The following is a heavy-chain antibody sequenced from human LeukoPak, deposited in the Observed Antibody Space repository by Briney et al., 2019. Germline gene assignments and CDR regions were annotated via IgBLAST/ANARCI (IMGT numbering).Heavy chain of an antibody. Sequence: GGSLRLSCAASGFTFSTYTMNWVRQAPGKGLEWVSSISSTSTYIYYADSVKCRFTISRDNAETSLYLQMNSLRGEDAAVYYCARGGKNAFDSWGQGTMVTVSS. CDR3: ARGGKNAFDS. CDR1: GFTFSTYT. J-gene: IGHJ3*02. V-gene: IGHV3-21*01. D-gene: IGHD3-10*01. CDR2: ISSTSTYI.